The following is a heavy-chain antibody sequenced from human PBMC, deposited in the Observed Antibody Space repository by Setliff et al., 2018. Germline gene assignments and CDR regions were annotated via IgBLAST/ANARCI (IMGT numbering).Heavy chain of an antibody. Sequence: LILSCAASGFVFGTYGMHWVRQAPGKGLDWVSFIQHDGSREFYGDPVKGRFIISRDNSKNTLYLQMNSLSAEDTAVYYCAKVPNSGGYAGPFDFWGQGTLVTVSS. J-gene: IGHJ4*02. CDR1: GFVFGTYG. CDR3: AKVPNSGGYAGPFDF. V-gene: IGHV3-30*02. D-gene: IGHD5-12*01. CDR2: IQHDGSRE.